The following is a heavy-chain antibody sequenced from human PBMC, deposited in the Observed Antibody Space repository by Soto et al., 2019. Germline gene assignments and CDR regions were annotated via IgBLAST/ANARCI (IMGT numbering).Heavy chain of an antibody. CDR2: ISSSGSTI. J-gene: IGHJ5*02. V-gene: IGHV3-48*01. D-gene: IGHD3-22*01. CDR1: GFTFSSYS. CDR3: AREGSIDYLNWFDP. Sequence: EVQLVESGGGLVQPGGSLRLSCAASGFTFSSYSVNWVRQAPGKGLEWVSYISSSGSTIYYADSVKGRFTISRDNAKNSLYLQMNSLRAEDTAVYYCAREGSIDYLNWFDPWGQGTLVTVS.